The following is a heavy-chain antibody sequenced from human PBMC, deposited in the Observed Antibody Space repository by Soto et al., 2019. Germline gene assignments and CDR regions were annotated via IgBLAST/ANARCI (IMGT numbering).Heavy chain of an antibody. Sequence: QVQLQQWGAGLLKPSETLSLTCAVYGGFVSSGSYYWSWIRQPPGKGLEWIGEMSHSGGTHFNPSLKSRVTISVDTSKNQCSLKFSSVTAAEPAPYYCARVEPGTATTVVDAFDIWGPGTMVPVSS. V-gene: IGHV4-34*01. CDR2: MSHSGGT. D-gene: IGHD1-1*01. CDR1: GGFVSSGSYY. J-gene: IGHJ3*02. CDR3: ARVEPGTATTVVDAFDI.